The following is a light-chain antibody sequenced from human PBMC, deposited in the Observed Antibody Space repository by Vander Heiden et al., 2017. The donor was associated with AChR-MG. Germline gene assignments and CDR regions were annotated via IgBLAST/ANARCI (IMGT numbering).Light chain of an antibody. CDR1: QSVSSN. J-gene: IGKJ4*01. CDR2: GAS. Sequence: VMTQSPATLSVSPGERVSLSCRASQSVSSNLAWYQQKLGQAPRLLVFGASTRATGTPVRFSGSGYGTDFTLTISSLQSEDVAIYFCQQYDNWPPLTFGGRTKVEIK. CDR3: QQYDNWPPLT. V-gene: IGKV3-15*01.